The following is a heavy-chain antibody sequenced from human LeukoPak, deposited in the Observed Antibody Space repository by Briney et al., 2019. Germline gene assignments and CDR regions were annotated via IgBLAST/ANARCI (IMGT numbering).Heavy chain of an antibody. CDR3: ARHYYYGSFDP. Sequence: PSETLSLTCTVSGGSISSGGYYWSWIRQPPGKGLEWIGYIYHSGSTYYNPSLKSRVTISVDTSKNQFSLNLTSVTAADTAVYYCARHYYYGSFDPWGQGTLVTVSS. CDR1: GGSISSGGYY. J-gene: IGHJ5*02. V-gene: IGHV4-30-2*01. D-gene: IGHD3-10*01. CDR2: IYHSGST.